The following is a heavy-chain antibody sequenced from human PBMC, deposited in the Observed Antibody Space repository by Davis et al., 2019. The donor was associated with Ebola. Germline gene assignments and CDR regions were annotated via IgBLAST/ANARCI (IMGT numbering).Heavy chain of an antibody. CDR1: GGSISSYY. CDR3: ARDLTDGSGRSWFDP. CDR2: IYYSGST. J-gene: IGHJ5*02. D-gene: IGHD3-10*01. V-gene: IGHV4-59*01. Sequence: PSETLSLTCTVSGGSISSYYWSWIRQPPGKGLEWIGYIYYSGSTNYNPSLKSRVTISVDTSKNQFSLKLSSVTAADTAVYYCARDLTDGSGRSWFDPWGQGTLVTVSS.